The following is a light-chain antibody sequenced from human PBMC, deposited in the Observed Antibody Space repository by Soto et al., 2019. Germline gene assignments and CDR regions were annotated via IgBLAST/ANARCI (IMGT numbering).Light chain of an antibody. J-gene: IGKJ2*01. V-gene: IGKV1-5*01. Sequence: DMQMTQSPSALSASVPDRVTITCRASQSIRYWLAWHQQKPGKAPQVLIYDVSTLQKGVPSRFSGSGFGTEFTLNISNLQPDDLATYYCQQYHGFPFTFGLGTKVDIK. CDR3: QQYHGFPFT. CDR2: DVS. CDR1: QSIRYW.